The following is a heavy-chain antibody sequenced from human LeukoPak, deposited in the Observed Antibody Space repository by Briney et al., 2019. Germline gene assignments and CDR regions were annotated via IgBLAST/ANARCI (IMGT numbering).Heavy chain of an antibody. J-gene: IGHJ4*02. Sequence: SETLSLTCTVSGYSISSGNYWDWIRQPPGKGLEWIGSIYHSGSTYFNPSLKSRVTISVDTSKNQFSLKLSSVTAADTAVYYCAKRYCSSTTCYDDRGAFDYWGQGTLVTVSS. CDR2: IYHSGST. V-gene: IGHV4-38-2*02. D-gene: IGHD2-2*01. CDR1: GYSISSGNY. CDR3: AKRYCSSTTCYDDRGAFDY.